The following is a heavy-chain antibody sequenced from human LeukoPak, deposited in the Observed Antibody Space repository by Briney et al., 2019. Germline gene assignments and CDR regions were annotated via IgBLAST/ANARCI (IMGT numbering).Heavy chain of an antibody. Sequence: SETLSLTCTVSGGSISTYYWIWIRQPAGKGLEWIGRIYSSGSTNYNPSLKSRVTMSIATSKNEFSLRLSSVTAADTAVYYWARDFGAASSWRGFQHWGQGTLVTVSS. CDR2: IYSSGST. J-gene: IGHJ1*01. CDR3: ARDFGAASSWRGFQH. V-gene: IGHV4-4*07. CDR1: GGSISTYY. D-gene: IGHD2-15*01.